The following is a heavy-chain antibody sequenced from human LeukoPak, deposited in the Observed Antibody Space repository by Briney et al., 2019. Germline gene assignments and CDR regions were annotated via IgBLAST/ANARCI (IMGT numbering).Heavy chain of an antibody. CDR1: GGSISSVIYY. V-gene: IGHV4-39*01. CDR3: ARQGGTFDI. J-gene: IGHJ3*02. D-gene: IGHD3-16*01. CDR2: IYYSGST. Sequence: SETLSLTCTVSGGSISSVIYYWGWIRQPPGKGLEWIGTIYYSGSTYYNPSLKSRVTISVDTSKNHFSLKLNSVTAADTAVHYCARQGGTFDIWGQGTMVTVSS.